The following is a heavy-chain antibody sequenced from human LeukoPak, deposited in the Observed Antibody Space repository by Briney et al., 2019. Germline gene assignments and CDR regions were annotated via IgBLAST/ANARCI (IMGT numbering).Heavy chain of an antibody. D-gene: IGHD6-19*01. J-gene: IGHJ3*02. V-gene: IGHV6-1*01. CDR2: TYYRSNWYN. Sequence: SQTLSLTCDISGDSVSNNGATWNWIRQSPSGGLEWLGRTYYRSNWYNDYAISVKSRITINADTSKNQFSLRLSSVTPEDTAVYFCARDGYSSAGDAFNIWGQGTMVTVSS. CDR3: ARDGYSSAGDAFNI. CDR1: GDSVSNNGAT.